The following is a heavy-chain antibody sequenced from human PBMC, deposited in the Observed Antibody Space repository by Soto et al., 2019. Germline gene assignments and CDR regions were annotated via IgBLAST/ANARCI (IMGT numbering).Heavy chain of an antibody. D-gene: IGHD6-13*01. V-gene: IGHV1-2*04. CDR3: ARGGVAAAGILRPSSYYGMDV. J-gene: IGHJ6*02. Sequence: ASVKVSCKASGYTFTGYYMHWVRQAPGQGLEWMGWINPNSGGTNYAQKFQGWVTMTRDTSISTAYMELSRLRSDDTAVYYCARGGVAAAGILRPSSYYGMDVWGQGTTVTVSS. CDR1: GYTFTGYY. CDR2: INPNSGGT.